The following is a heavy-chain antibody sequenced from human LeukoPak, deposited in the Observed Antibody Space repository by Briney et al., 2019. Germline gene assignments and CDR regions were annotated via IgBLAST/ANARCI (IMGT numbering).Heavy chain of an antibody. V-gene: IGHV3-48*03. CDR2: ISSSGSTI. CDR1: GFTFSSCE. CDR3: ARALSYSGYYQKYFDY. Sequence: PGGSLRLSCAASGFTFSSCEMNWVRQAPGKGLEWVSYISSSGSTIYYADSVKGRFTISRDNAKNSLYLQMNSLRAEDTAVYYCARALSYSGYYQKYFDYWGQGTLVTVSS. J-gene: IGHJ4*02. D-gene: IGHD3-22*01.